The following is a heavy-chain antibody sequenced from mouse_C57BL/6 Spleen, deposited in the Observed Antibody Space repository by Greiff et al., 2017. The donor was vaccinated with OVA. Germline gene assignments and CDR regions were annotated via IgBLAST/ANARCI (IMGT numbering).Heavy chain of an antibody. Sequence: VQLQQSGAELVRPGASVTLSCKASGYTFTDYEMHWVKQTPVHGLEWIGAIDPETGGTAYNQKFKGKAILTADKSSSTAYMELRSLTSEDSAVYYCTREGYGNYDYFDYWGQGTTLTVSS. J-gene: IGHJ2*01. D-gene: IGHD2-1*01. CDR1: GYTFTDYE. CDR2: IDPETGGT. V-gene: IGHV1-15*01. CDR3: TREGYGNYDYFDY.